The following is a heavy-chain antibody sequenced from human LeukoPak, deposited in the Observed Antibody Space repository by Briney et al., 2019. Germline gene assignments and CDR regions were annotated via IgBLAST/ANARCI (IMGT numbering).Heavy chain of an antibody. D-gene: IGHD3-3*01. V-gene: IGHV4-34*01. Sequence: SETLSLTCAVYGGSFSGYYWSWIRQPPGKGLEWIGEINHSGSTNYNPSLKSRVTISVDTSKNQFSLKLSSVTAADTAVYYCARGLYDDFWSGYHLYYFDYWGQGTLVTVSS. CDR1: GGSFSGYY. J-gene: IGHJ4*02. CDR3: ARGLYDDFWSGYHLYYFDY. CDR2: INHSGST.